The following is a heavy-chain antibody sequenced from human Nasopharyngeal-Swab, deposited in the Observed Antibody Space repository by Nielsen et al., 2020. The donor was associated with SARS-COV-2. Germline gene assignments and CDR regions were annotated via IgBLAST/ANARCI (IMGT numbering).Heavy chain of an antibody. CDR1: GGTFSSYA. D-gene: IGHD3-10*01. CDR3: AREGSYGSGSYAPFDY. V-gene: IGHV1-69*13. CDR2: IIPIFGTA. J-gene: IGHJ4*02. Sequence: SVKVSCKASGGTFSSYAISWVRQAPGQGLEWMGGIIPIFGTANYAQKFQGRVTITADESTSTAYMELGSLRSEDTAVYYCAREGSYGSGSYAPFDYWGQGTLVTVSS.